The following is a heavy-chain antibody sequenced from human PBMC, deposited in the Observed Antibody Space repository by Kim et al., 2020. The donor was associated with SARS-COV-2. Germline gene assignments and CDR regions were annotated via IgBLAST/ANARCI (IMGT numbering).Heavy chain of an antibody. D-gene: IGHD3-16*01. V-gene: IGHV3-7*01. CDR2: EK. J-gene: IGHJ5*02. Sequence: EKYYIDSVKGRITISRDNAQNLMYLQMSGLRAEDTAVYYCARDIRGTWFDPWGQGTLVTVSS. CDR3: ARDIRGTWFDP.